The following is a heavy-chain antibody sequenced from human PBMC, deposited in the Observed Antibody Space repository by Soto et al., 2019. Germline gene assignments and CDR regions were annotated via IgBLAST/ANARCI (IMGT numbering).Heavy chain of an antibody. V-gene: IGHV3-33*01. CDR3: ARDRTSNHYMDV. CDR1: GFTFSHYG. J-gene: IGHJ6*03. CDR2: IWSDASNK. D-gene: IGHD1-7*01. Sequence: QVQLVESGGGVVQPGGSLKLSCAASGFTFSHYGMHWVRQAPGKALEWVALIWSDASNKFYADSLKGRFIISRDNSRNTLYLQMDSLSAEDTAIYYCARDRTSNHYMDVWGKGTTVTVS.